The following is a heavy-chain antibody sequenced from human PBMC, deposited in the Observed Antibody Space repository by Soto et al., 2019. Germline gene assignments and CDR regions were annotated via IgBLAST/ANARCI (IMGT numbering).Heavy chain of an antibody. Sequence: QVQLVQSGAEVKKPGASVKVSCKASGYTFTSYGISWVRQAPGQGLEWMGWISAYNGNTNYAQKLQGRVTMTTDTSTSTAYMELRSLRSDDTAVYSSARDLQYPTCYYYDSSGYPGFDYWGQGTLVTVSS. D-gene: IGHD3-22*01. V-gene: IGHV1-18*01. CDR3: ARDLQYPTCYYYDSSGYPGFDY. CDR2: ISAYNGNT. J-gene: IGHJ4*02. CDR1: GYTFTSYG.